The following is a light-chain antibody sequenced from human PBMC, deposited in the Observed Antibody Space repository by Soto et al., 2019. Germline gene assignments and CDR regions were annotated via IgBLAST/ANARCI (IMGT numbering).Light chain of an antibody. CDR1: QSVNNNH. CDR2: GAY. V-gene: IGKV3-20*01. CDR3: QLSGSWT. Sequence: ETVLTQSPGTLSLPPGERATLSCRASQSVNNNHFAWYQHKPGHAPRLLVFGAYIRAAGIPDRFSGSGSGTDFTLTIDRLEPEDSAVYYCQLSGSWTFGQGTKVDIK. J-gene: IGKJ1*01.